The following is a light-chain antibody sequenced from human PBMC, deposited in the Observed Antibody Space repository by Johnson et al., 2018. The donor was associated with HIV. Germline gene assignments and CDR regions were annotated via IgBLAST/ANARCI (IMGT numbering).Light chain of an antibody. Sequence: QSVLTQPPSVSAAPGQKVSISCSGSSSNIGDNYVSWYQQVPGTAPKLLIYEDTKRPSGIPDRFSGSKSGTSATLAITGLQTWDEADYYCETWDNSLNVGHVFGTRTTVIVL. CDR1: SSNIGDNY. J-gene: IGLJ1*01. CDR3: ETWDNSLNVGHV. CDR2: EDT. V-gene: IGLV1-51*02.